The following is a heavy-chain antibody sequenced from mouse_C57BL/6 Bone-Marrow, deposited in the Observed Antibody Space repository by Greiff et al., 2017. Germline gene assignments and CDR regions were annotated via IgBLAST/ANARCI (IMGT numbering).Heavy chain of an antibody. D-gene: IGHD2-4*01. CDR3: ARMGYDYDRGYYAMDY. Sequence: QVTLKESGPGILQPSQTLSLTCSFSGFSLSTFGMGVGWIRQPSGKGLEWLAHIWWDDDKYYNPALKSRLTISKDTSKNQVFLKIANVDTADTATYYCARMGYDYDRGYYAMDYWGQGTSVTVSS. V-gene: IGHV8-8*01. CDR1: GFSLSTFGMG. J-gene: IGHJ4*01. CDR2: IWWDDDK.